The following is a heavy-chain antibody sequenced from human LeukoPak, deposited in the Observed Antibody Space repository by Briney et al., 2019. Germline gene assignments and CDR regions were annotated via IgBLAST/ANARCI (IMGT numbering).Heavy chain of an antibody. CDR1: GGSISSYY. J-gene: IGHJ4*02. CDR3: AREDEGSGPFDY. D-gene: IGHD6-19*01. CDR2: IYTSGRT. Sequence: SETLSLTCTVSGGSISSYYWSWIRQPAGKGLEWIGRIYTSGRTNYNPSLKSRVTMSVDTSKNQLSLKLSSVTAADTAVYYCAREDEGSGPFDYWGQGTLVTVSS. V-gene: IGHV4-4*07.